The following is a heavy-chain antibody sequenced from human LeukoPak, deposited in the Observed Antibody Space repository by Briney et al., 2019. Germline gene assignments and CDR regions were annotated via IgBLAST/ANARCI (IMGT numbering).Heavy chain of an antibody. D-gene: IGHD5-18*01. CDR3: ERDFSGYSYGRPPDY. CDR2: IIPILGIA. J-gene: IGHJ4*02. V-gene: IGHV1-69*04. CDR1: GGTFSSYT. Sequence: SVKVSCKASGGTFSSYTISWVRQAPGQGLEWMGRIIPILGIANYAQKFQGRVTITADKSTSTAYMELSSLRSEDTAVYYCERDFSGYSYGRPPDYWGQGTLVTVSS.